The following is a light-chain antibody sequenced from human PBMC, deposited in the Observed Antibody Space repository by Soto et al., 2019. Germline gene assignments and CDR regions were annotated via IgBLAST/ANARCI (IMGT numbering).Light chain of an antibody. V-gene: IGKV1-33*01. J-gene: IGKJ5*01. CDR2: DAS. Sequence: DIQMTQSPSSLSASVGDRVPVTCQASQNINNYFNWYQQKPRRAPKLLIYDASNLEAGVPSRFRGSGSGTDFTFTISRLQPEDIATYYYQQYENLPTFGQGTRLEIK. CDR3: QQYENLPT. CDR1: QNINNY.